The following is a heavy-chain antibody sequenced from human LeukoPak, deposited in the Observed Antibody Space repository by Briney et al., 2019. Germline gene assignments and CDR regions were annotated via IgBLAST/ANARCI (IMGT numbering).Heavy chain of an antibody. CDR2: MNPNSGNT. CDR1: XXTXTSYX. D-gene: IGHD1-26*01. CDR3: ARAYSGSYY. Sequence: VXCXAXXXTXTSYXINWXRQAPXQGLEWMGWMNPNSGNTGYAQKFQGRVTMTRNTSISTAYMELSSLRSEDTAVYYCARAYSGSYYWGQGTLVTVSS. V-gene: IGHV1-8*01. J-gene: IGHJ4*02.